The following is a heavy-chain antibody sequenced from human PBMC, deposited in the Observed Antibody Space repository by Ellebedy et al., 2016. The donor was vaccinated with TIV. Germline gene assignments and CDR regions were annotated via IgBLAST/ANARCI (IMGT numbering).Heavy chain of an antibody. CDR2: INPNGCTT. Sequence: ASSVKVSCKASGYTFTNYYIHWVRQAPGQGLEWMGIINPNGCTTNYAQKFQGRVTHTADESTSTAYMELRSLRSEETAVYYCARDLGGSHYELREHYGMDVWGQGTTVTVSS. D-gene: IGHD1-26*01. V-gene: IGHV1-46*01. CDR1: GYTFTNYY. CDR3: ARDLGGSHYELREHYGMDV. J-gene: IGHJ6*02.